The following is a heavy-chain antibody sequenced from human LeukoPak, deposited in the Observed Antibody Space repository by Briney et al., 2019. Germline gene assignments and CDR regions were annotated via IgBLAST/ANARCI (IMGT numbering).Heavy chain of an antibody. Sequence: PSQTLSLTCTVSGGSMGSGDYYWSWIRQPPGKGLEWMGYIYHSGTTYYNPSLKSRITMSVDTSKNQFSLRLTSVTAADTAVYYCATGRFYFDYWGQGTLVTVSS. D-gene: IGHD1-26*01. CDR3: ATGRFYFDY. CDR2: IYHSGTT. V-gene: IGHV4-30-4*08. J-gene: IGHJ4*02. CDR1: GGSMGSGDYY.